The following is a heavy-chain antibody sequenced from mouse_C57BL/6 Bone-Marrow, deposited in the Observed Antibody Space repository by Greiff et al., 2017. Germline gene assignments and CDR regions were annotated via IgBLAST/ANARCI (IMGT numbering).Heavy chain of an antibody. V-gene: IGHV1-26*01. Sequence: EVQLQQSGPELVKPGASVKISCKASGYTFTDYYMNWVKQSHGKSLEWIGDINPNNGGTSYNQKFKGKATLTVDKSSSTAYMELRSLTSEDSAVXYCARSERTVVPYFDYWGQGTTLTVSS. J-gene: IGHJ2*01. CDR2: INPNNGGT. CDR3: ARSERTVVPYFDY. D-gene: IGHD1-1*01. CDR1: GYTFTDYY.